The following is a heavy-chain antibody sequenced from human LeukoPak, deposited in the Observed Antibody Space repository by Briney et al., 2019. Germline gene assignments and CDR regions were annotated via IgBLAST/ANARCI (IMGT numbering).Heavy chain of an antibody. CDR3: AKGGGGYYYGSGSYLEH. V-gene: IGHV3-23*01. D-gene: IGHD3-10*01. Sequence: GGSLRLSCAASGFPLSSFAMSWVRQAPGKGLEWVSGMSGNGAYIHFADSVKGRFTISRDNPKSTLYLQMNSLRAEGTAVYYCAKGGGGYYYGSGSYLEHWGQGTLVTVSS. J-gene: IGHJ4*02. CDR2: MSGNGAYI. CDR1: GFPLSSFA.